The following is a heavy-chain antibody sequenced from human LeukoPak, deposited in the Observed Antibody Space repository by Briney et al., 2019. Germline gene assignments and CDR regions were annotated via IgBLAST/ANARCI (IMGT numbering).Heavy chain of an antibody. V-gene: IGHV3-30*04. CDR3: AREQYGDYEWFDP. D-gene: IGHD4-17*01. J-gene: IGHJ5*02. CDR2: ISYDGSNK. Sequence: GGSLRLSCAASGFTFSSYAMHWVRQAPGKGLEWVAVISYDGSNKYYADSVKGRFTISRDNSKNTLYLQMNSLRAEDTAVYYCAREQYGDYEWFDPWGHRTLVTVSS. CDR1: GFTFSSYA.